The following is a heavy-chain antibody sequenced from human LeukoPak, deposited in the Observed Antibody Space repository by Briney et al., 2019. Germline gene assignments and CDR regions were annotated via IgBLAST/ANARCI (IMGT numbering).Heavy chain of an antibody. V-gene: IGHV1-69*04. CDR1: GGTFSSYA. Sequence: SVKVSCKASGGTFSSYAISWVRQAPGQGLEWMGRIIPILGIANYAQKFQGRVTITADKSTSTAYMELSSLRSEGTAVYYCASGYSSSFGLFDYWGQGTLVTVSS. D-gene: IGHD6-19*01. CDR2: IIPILGIA. J-gene: IGHJ4*02. CDR3: ASGYSSSFGLFDY.